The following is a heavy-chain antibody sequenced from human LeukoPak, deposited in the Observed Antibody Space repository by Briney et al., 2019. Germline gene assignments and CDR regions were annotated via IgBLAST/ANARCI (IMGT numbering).Heavy chain of an antibody. D-gene: IGHD4-17*01. Sequence: ASETLSLTCTVSGGSISSYYWSWIRQPPGKGLEWIGYIYDSGSTNYNPSLKSRVTISVDTSKNQSSLKLSSVTAADTAVYYCARHGVYGDRADYWGQGTLVTVSS. J-gene: IGHJ4*02. CDR1: GGSISSYY. V-gene: IGHV4-59*08. CDR2: IYDSGST. CDR3: ARHGVYGDRADY.